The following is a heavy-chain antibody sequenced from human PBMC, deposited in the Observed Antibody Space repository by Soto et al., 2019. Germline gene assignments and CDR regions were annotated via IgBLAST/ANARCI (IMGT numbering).Heavy chain of an antibody. CDR2: MFHSGTT. Sequence: SETLSLTCAVSGGSISSSNWWSWVRQPPGKGLEWIGEMFHSGTTNYNPSLKSRVTISVDKSKNQFSLKVSSVTAADTAVYYCARGGYSSASWVDFWGQGTLVTVSS. CDR1: GGSISSSNW. CDR3: ARGGYSSASWVDF. V-gene: IGHV4-4*02. J-gene: IGHJ4*02. D-gene: IGHD6-6*01.